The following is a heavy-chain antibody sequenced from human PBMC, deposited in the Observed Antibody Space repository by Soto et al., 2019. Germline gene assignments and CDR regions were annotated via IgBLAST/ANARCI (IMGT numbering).Heavy chain of an antibody. CDR3: ARDGHSGSSVTTYGDY. CDR2: ISYDGSNK. J-gene: IGHJ4*02. V-gene: IGHV3-30-3*01. CDR1: GFTFSSYA. Sequence: QVQLVESGGGVVQPGRSLRLSCAASGFTFSSYAMHWVRQAPGKGLEWVAVISYDGSNKYYADSVKGRFTISIDNSKNTLYLQMNSLRAEDTAVDYCARDGHSGSSVTTYGDYGGQGTLVTVSS. D-gene: IGHD4-4*01.